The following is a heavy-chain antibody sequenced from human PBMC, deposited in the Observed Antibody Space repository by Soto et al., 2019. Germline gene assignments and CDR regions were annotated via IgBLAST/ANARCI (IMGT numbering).Heavy chain of an antibody. V-gene: IGHV5-51*01. CDR2: IYPGDSDT. CDR3: ARSIAALVDYYGMDV. Sequence: GESLKLSCKGSGYSFTSYWIGWVRQMPGKDLEWMGIIYPGDSDTRYSPSFQGQVTISADKSISTAYLQWSSLKASDTAIYYCARSIAALVDYYGMDVWGQGTTVTVSS. CDR1: GYSFTSYW. J-gene: IGHJ6*02. D-gene: IGHD6-6*01.